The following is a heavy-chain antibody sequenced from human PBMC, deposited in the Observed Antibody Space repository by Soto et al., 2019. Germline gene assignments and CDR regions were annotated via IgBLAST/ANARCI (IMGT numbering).Heavy chain of an antibody. CDR2: IIPIFGTA. D-gene: IGHD6-6*01. V-gene: IGHV1-69*13. CDR3: ARTGEHAIAARPAYYYGMDV. CDR1: GGTFSSYA. J-gene: IGHJ6*02. Sequence: ASVKFSCKASGGTFSSYAISWVRQAPGQWLEWMGGIIPIFGTANYAQKFQGRVTITADESTSTAYMELSSLRSEDTAVYYCARTGEHAIAARPAYYYGMDVWGQGTTVTVSS.